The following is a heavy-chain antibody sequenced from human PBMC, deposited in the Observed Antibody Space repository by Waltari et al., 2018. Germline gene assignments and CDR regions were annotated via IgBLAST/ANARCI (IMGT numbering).Heavy chain of an antibody. J-gene: IGHJ4*02. CDR1: GGTFSSYA. CDR2: IIPILGIA. V-gene: IGHV1-69*10. Sequence: QVQLVQSGAEVKKPGSSVKVSCKASGGTFSSYAISWVRQAPGQGLEWMGGIIPILGIANYAQKFQGRVTITADKSTSTAYMELSSLRSEDTAVYYCTSGAAAALYYFDYWGQGTLVTVSS. D-gene: IGHD6-13*01. CDR3: TSGAAAALYYFDY.